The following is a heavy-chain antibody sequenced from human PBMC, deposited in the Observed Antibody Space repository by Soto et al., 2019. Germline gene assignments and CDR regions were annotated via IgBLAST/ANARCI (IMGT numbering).Heavy chain of an antibody. J-gene: IGHJ4*02. CDR3: TKGCSSSSNCYIIDY. Sequence: QVQLVESGGGVVQPGRSLRLSCAASGFTFSSNGMHWVRQAPGKGLEWVAVMSNDGSHTSYADSAKGRFTISRDNSKNTLYLQMNSLRAEDSGIYYCTKGCSSSSNCYIIDYWGQGALVNVYS. CDR1: GFTFSSNG. D-gene: IGHD2-15*01. V-gene: IGHV3-30*18. CDR2: MSNDGSHT.